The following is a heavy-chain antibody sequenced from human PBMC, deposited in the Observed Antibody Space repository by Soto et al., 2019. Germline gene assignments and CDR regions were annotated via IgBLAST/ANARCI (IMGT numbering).Heavy chain of an antibody. CDR1: GDSISSADYY. CDR3: DRDPWVERELYYSGMDV. V-gene: IGHV4-30-4*01. Sequence: QVQLQESGPGLVRPSQTLSLTCTVSGDSISSADYYWSWIRQTPGKGLEWIGHIFYSGTTYYNPSLKSRLTRSIDTSENHFSLRLTSVTAADTAVYYCDRDPWVERELYYSGMDVWGQGTTVTVSS. J-gene: IGHJ6*02. D-gene: IGHD1-1*01. CDR2: IFYSGTT.